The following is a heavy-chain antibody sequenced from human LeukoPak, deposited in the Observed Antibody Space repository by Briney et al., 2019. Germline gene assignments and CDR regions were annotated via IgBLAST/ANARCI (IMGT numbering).Heavy chain of an antibody. CDR1: GGTFSSYA. D-gene: IGHD2-2*01. CDR3: ACGGDIVVPGY. Sequence: GASVKVSCKASGGTFSSYAISWVRQAPGQGLEWMGGIIPIFGTANYAQKFQGTVTITADESTSTAYMELGSLRSEDTAVYYCACGGDIVVPGYWGQGTLVTVSS. J-gene: IGHJ4*02. CDR2: IIPIFGTA. V-gene: IGHV1-69*13.